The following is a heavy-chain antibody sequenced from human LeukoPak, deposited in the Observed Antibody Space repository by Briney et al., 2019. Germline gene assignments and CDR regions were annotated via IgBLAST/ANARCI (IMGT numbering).Heavy chain of an antibody. CDR3: ARESDSGDYLDY. V-gene: IGHV1-69*04. D-gene: IGHD4-17*01. J-gene: IGHJ4*02. CDR2: IIPILGIA. Sequence: SVKVSCKASGGTFSSYAISWVRQAPGQGLEWMGRIIPILGIANYAQKFQGRVTITADKSTSTACMELSSLRSEDTAVYYCARESDSGDYLDYWGQGTLVTVSS. CDR1: GGTFSSYA.